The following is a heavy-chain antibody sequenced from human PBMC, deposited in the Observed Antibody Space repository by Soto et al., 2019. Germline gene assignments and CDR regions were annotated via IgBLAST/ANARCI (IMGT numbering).Heavy chain of an antibody. V-gene: IGHV1-8*01. J-gene: IGHJ6*02. D-gene: IGHD3-3*01. CDR1: GYTFTSCD. CDR2: MNPNSGNT. CDR3: ARGFRWDFWSGYLGRGMDV. Sequence: ASVKVSCEASGYTFTSCDINWVRQATGQGLEWMGWMNPNSGNTGYAQKFQGRVTMTRNTSISTAYMELSSLRSEDTAVYYCARGFRWDFWSGYLGRGMDVWGQGTTVTVSS.